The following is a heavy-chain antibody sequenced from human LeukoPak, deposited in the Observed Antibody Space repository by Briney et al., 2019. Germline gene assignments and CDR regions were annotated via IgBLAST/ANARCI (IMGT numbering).Heavy chain of an antibody. D-gene: IGHD6-6*01. CDR2: IIPIFGTA. J-gene: IGHJ4*02. Sequence: SVKVSCKASGGTFSSYAISWVRQAPGQGLEWMGGIIPIFGTANYAQKFQGRVTITTDESTSTAYMELSSLRSEDTAVYYCARDGAARPYYFDYWGQGTLVTVSS. CDR3: ARDGAARPYYFDY. V-gene: IGHV1-69*05. CDR1: GGTFSSYA.